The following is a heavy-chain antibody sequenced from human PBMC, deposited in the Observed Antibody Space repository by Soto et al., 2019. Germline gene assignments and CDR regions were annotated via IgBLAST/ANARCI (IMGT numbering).Heavy chain of an antibody. D-gene: IGHD3-3*01. Sequence: QVQLVQSGAEVKKPGSSVRVSCKSSGGPFSNYAISWVRQAPGQGLEWMGGIIPIFVTADYPQKFQDRVTITADESTGTAYLELRSLRSEDTAVYYCARDLEPRGRSGYAFDLWGQGTMVTVSS. CDR1: GGPFSNYA. CDR3: ARDLEPRGRSGYAFDL. V-gene: IGHV1-69*01. CDR2: IIPIFVTA. J-gene: IGHJ3*01.